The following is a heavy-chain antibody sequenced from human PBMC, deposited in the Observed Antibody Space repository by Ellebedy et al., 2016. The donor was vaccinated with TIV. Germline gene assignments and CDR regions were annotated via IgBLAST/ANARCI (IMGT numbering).Heavy chain of an antibody. CDR3: ARYNSGWKIFDY. D-gene: IGHD6-19*01. Sequence: SQTLSLTCAISGDGVSSNSPTWNWIRQSPSRGLEWQGRTYYRSKWYYEYAVSVYSRITINPDTSKNQFSLQLNSVTPEDTAVYYCARYNSGWKIFDYWGQGTLVTVSS. CDR1: GDGVSSNSPT. CDR2: TYYRSKWYY. V-gene: IGHV6-1*01. J-gene: IGHJ4*02.